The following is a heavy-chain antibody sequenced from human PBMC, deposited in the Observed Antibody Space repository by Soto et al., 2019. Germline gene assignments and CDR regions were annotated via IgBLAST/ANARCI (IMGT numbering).Heavy chain of an antibody. CDR3: ARRYGVYFDY. Sequence: TSETLSLTCAVSGGSVSSSNWWSWVRQPPGKGLEWIGEIYQSGRTNYNPSLKSRVTISVDNSKTQFSLKLSSVTAVDTAVYYCARRYGVYFDYWGQGTLVTVSS. CDR1: GGSVSSSNW. V-gene: IGHV4-4*02. CDR2: IYQSGRT. D-gene: IGHD4-17*01. J-gene: IGHJ4*02.